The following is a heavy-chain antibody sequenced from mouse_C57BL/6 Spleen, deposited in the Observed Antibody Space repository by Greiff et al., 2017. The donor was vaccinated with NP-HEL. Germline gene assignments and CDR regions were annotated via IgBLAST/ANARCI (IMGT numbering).Heavy chain of an antibody. D-gene: IGHD2-3*01. CDR2: ISYDGSN. CDR3: AREGEYDGYPYAMDY. J-gene: IGHJ4*01. CDR1: GYSITSGYY. Sequence: EVQLQESGPGLVKPSQSLSLTCSVTGYSITSGYYWNWIRQFPGNKLEWMGYISYDGSNNYNPSLKNRISITRDTSKNQFFLKLNSVTTEDTATYYCAREGEYDGYPYAMDYWGQGTSVTVSS. V-gene: IGHV3-6*01.